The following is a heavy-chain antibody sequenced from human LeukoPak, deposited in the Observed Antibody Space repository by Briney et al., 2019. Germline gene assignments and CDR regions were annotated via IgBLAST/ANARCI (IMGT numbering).Heavy chain of an antibody. CDR3: ARDYRGYSYGLDFDY. V-gene: IGHV3-33*01. J-gene: IGHJ4*02. D-gene: IGHD5-18*01. CDR2: IWCDGSNK. CDR1: GFTFSSYG. Sequence: QSGGSLRLSCAASGFTFSSYGMHWVRQAPGKGLEWVAVIWCDGSNKYYADSVKGRFTISRDNSKNTLYLQMNSLRAEDTAVYYCARDYRGYSYGLDFDYWGQGTLVTVSS.